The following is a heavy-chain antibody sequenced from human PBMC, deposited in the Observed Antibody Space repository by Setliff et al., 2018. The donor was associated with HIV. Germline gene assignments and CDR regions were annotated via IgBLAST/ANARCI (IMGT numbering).Heavy chain of an antibody. V-gene: IGHV4-39*01. D-gene: IGHD1-26*01. Sequence: SETLSLTCTVSGGSISSNNYFWGWIRQPPEKGLEWIGSIYYSGSTYYNPSLKSRVTISVDTSKNQFSLKLSSVTAADTAVYYCARHYNVNYYVRKDFDYWGQGTLVTVSS. CDR2: IYYSGST. CDR1: GGSISSNNYF. J-gene: IGHJ4*02. CDR3: ARHYNVNYYVRKDFDY.